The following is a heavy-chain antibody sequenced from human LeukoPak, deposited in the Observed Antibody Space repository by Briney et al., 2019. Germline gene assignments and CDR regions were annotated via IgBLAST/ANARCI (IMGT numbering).Heavy chain of an antibody. CDR3: ARPYYYDSRIDP. Sequence: SQTLSLTCTDSGASFSRGGYNWSCIRQPTGKGLEWIAYMYYSGSTYYNPSLKSRVTMSSNTSKNKLSLKLSSVTAADTAVYYCARPYYYDSRIDPWGQGILVTVSS. CDR2: MYYSGST. CDR1: GASFSRGGYN. V-gene: IGHV4-30-4*01. J-gene: IGHJ5*02. D-gene: IGHD3-22*01.